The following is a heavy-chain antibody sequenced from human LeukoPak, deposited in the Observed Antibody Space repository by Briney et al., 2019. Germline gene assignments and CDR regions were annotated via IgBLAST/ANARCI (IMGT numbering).Heavy chain of an antibody. J-gene: IGHJ5*02. Sequence: SVKVSCKASGCTFSSYTISWVRQAPGQGLEWMGRIIPILGIANYAQKFQGRVTITADKSTSTAYMELSSLRSEDTAVYYCARGSYYDFWSGYQNNWFDPWGQGTLVTVSS. CDR1: GCTFSSYT. D-gene: IGHD3-3*01. CDR2: IIPILGIA. V-gene: IGHV1-69*02. CDR3: ARGSYYDFWSGYQNNWFDP.